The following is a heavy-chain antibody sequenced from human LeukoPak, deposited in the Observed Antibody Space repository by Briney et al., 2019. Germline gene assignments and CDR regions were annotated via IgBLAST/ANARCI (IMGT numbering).Heavy chain of an antibody. Sequence: SGTLSLTCAVSGGSISSSNWWSWVRQPPGKGLEWIGEIYHSGSTNYNPSLKSRVTISVDTSKNQFSLKLSSVTAADTAVYYCARDVFDILTGYQNFDYWGQGTLVTVSS. D-gene: IGHD3-9*01. CDR1: GGSISSSNW. V-gene: IGHV4-4*02. J-gene: IGHJ4*02. CDR3: ARDVFDILTGYQNFDY. CDR2: IYHSGST.